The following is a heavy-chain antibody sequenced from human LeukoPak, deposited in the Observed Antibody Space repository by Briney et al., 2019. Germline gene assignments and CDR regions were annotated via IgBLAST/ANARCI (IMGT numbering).Heavy chain of an antibody. Sequence: ASVKVSCKASGYTFTSYGISWVRQAPGQELEWMGWINPNNPATHSSHRFQGRVTMTSDSSISTVYLEVNGLKPDDTAVYFCARVRDYSNSPFNWFDAWGQGTLVIVSS. J-gene: IGHJ5*02. CDR2: INPNNPAT. CDR1: GYTFTSYG. CDR3: ARVRDYSNSPFNWFDA. V-gene: IGHV1-2*07. D-gene: IGHD6-6*01.